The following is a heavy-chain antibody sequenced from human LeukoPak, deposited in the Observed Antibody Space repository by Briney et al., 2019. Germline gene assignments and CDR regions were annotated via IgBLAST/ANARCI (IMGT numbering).Heavy chain of an antibody. Sequence: PGGSLRLSCVASGLTFDDYGMSWVRQAPGKGLEWVSGINWNGGSTDYADSVKGRFTISRDNAKNSLYLQMNSLRSEDQSLYYCAIESPTYYYYSSGYFAHAFDIWGQGTMVTVSS. CDR2: INWNGGST. J-gene: IGHJ3*02. CDR3: AIESPTYYYYSSGYFAHAFDI. V-gene: IGHV3-20*04. CDR1: GLTFDDYG. D-gene: IGHD3-22*01.